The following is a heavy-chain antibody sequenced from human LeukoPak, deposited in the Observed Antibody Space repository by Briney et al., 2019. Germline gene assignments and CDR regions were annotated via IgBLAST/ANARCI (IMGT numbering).Heavy chain of an antibody. V-gene: IGHV3-30*02. D-gene: IGHD2-21*02. CDR3: ANRDRHYYYYYMDV. CDR1: GFTFSSYG. CDR2: IRDDGSNK. J-gene: IGHJ6*03. Sequence: GGSLRLSSAASGFTFSSYGMHWVRQAPGKGLEWVAFIRDDGSNKYYADSVKGRFTISRDNSKNTLYLQMISLRAEDTAVYYCANRDRHYYYYYMDVWGKGTAVTVSS.